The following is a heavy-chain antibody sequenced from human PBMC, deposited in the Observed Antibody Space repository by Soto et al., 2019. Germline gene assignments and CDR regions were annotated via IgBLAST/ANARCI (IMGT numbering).Heavy chain of an antibody. Sequence: QVRLQQWGTGLLKPSETLSLTCAVYGGPFSAYYWSWIRQPPGKGLEWIGEINHRRSTNYDPSLKSRVTISIDTSRDQFSLKLSSVTAADTAVYFCARTLAYGSGTYPLSSFDYWGQGSLVTVSS. J-gene: IGHJ4*02. CDR3: ARTLAYGSGTYPLSSFDY. CDR1: GGPFSAYY. D-gene: IGHD3-10*01. V-gene: IGHV4-34*01. CDR2: INHRRST.